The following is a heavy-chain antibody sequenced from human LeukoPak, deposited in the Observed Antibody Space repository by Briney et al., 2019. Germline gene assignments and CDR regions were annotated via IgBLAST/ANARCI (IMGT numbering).Heavy chain of an antibody. Sequence: GESLKISCKASGYSFTTYWIGWVRQMPGKGLEWMGIIHPGDSDTRYSPSFQGQVTISADKSISTAYLQWSSLRASDTAMYYCARTGGLPNRPLDAWGQGTTVTVSS. J-gene: IGHJ6*02. CDR1: GYSFTTYW. V-gene: IGHV5-51*01. CDR2: IHPGDSDT. CDR3: ARTGGLPNRPLDA. D-gene: IGHD1-14*01.